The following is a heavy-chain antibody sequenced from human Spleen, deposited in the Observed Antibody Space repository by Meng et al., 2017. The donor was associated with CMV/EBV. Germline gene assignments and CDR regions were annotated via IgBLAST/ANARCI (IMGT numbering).Heavy chain of an antibody. Sequence: QGQRVTARAEVNKPRDSVNVSCKASGYTVTGYYMHWVRQAPGQGLGWMGWINPNSGGTNDAQKFQGRVTMTRDTSISTAYMELSRLRSGDTAVYYCARDPEAYSGSPYYFDYWGQGTLVTVSS. CDR1: GYTVTGYY. CDR3: ARDPEAYSGSPYYFDY. CDR2: INPNSGGT. D-gene: IGHD1-26*01. V-gene: IGHV1-2*02. J-gene: IGHJ4*02.